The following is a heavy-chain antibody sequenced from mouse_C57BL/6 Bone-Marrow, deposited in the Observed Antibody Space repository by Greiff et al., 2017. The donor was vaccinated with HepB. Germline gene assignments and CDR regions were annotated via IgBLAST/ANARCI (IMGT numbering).Heavy chain of an antibody. CDR3: ARWGGYLYYFDY. CDR2: IYPGDGDT. Sequence: QVQLQQSGPELVKPGASVKISCKASGYAFSSSWMNWVKQRPGKGLEWIGRIYPGDGDTNYNGKFKGKATLTADKSSSTAYMQISSLTSEDSAVYFCARWGGYLYYFDYWGQGTTLTVSS. J-gene: IGHJ2*01. V-gene: IGHV1-82*01. D-gene: IGHD2-2*01. CDR1: GYAFSSSW.